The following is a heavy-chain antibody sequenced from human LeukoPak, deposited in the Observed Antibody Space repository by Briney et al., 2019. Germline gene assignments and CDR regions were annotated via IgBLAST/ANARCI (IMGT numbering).Heavy chain of an antibody. CDR1: GGSFSGYY. J-gene: IGHJ5*02. CDR2: ISHSGST. CDR3: ARGGRYCTNGVCYMRFDP. D-gene: IGHD2-8*01. Sequence: SETLSLTCAVYGGSFSGYYWSWIRQPPGKGLEWIGEISHSGSTNYNPSLKSRVTISVDTSKNQFSLKLSSVTAADTAVYYCARGGRYCTNGVCYMRFDPWGQGTLVTVSS. V-gene: IGHV4-34*01.